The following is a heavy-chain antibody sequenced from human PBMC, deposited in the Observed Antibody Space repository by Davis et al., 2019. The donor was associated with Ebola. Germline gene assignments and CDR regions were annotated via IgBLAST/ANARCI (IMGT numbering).Heavy chain of an antibody. D-gene: IGHD5-12*01. V-gene: IGHV3-53*01. CDR1: GFIVSSNY. Sequence: PGGSLRLSCAASGFIVSSNYMSWVRQAPGKGLEWVSVIYSGGSTYCADSVKGRFTISRDNSKNTLYLQMNSLRAEDTAVYYCAREGYREHYGMDVWGQGTTVTVSS. CDR3: AREGYREHYGMDV. J-gene: IGHJ6*02. CDR2: IYSGGST.